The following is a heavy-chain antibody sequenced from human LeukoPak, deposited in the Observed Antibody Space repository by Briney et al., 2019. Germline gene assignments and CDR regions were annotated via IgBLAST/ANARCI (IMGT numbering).Heavy chain of an antibody. J-gene: IGHJ4*02. Sequence: GESLKISCKGSGYSFTSYWIGWVRQMPGKGLEWMGIIYPGDSDTRYSPSFQGQVTISADKSISTAYLHWSTLKASDSAIYYCARFRDNNYDSSGHYYFDYWGQGTLVTVSS. CDR1: GYSFTSYW. CDR3: ARFRDNNYDSSGHYYFDY. CDR2: IYPGDSDT. V-gene: IGHV5-51*01. D-gene: IGHD3-22*01.